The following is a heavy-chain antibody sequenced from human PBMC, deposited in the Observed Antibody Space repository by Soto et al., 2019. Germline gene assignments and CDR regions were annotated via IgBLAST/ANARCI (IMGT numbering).Heavy chain of an antibody. CDR1: GDTFTSYD. J-gene: IGHJ4*02. CDR2: MNPNSGNT. CDR3: ATGGSTCTLAY. V-gene: IGHV1-8*01. D-gene: IGHD6-13*01. Sequence: XSVKVSCQASGDTFTSYDLHWLRQATGQGLEWMGWMNPNSGNTGYAQKFQGRVTMTRNTSISTAYMELSSLRSEDTAVYYCATGGSTCTLAYWGQGTLVTVS.